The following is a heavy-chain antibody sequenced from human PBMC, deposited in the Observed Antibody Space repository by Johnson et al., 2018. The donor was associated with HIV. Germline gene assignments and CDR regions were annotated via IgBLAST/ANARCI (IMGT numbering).Heavy chain of an antibody. CDR2: ISSSGSTI. CDR3: ARAVCRGGRCYSHDAFDI. Sequence: VQLVESGGGLVKPGGSLRLSCAASGFTFSDYYMSWIRQAPGKGLEWVSYISSSGSTIYYADSVKGRFTISRDNSKNTLYLQMNSLRAEDTAVYYCARAVCRGGRCYSHDAFDIWGRGTLVTVSS. D-gene: IGHD2-15*01. V-gene: IGHV3-11*04. J-gene: IGHJ2*01. CDR1: GFTFSDYY.